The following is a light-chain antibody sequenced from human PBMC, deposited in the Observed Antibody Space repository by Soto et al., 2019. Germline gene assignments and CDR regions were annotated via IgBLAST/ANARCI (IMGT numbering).Light chain of an antibody. CDR2: GAS. J-gene: IGKJ1*01. CDR3: QQYDSSPKT. V-gene: IGKV3-20*01. Sequence: IALTQSPGTLSLSPWEGATLSWRASQSVSSSYLAWYQQKPGQAPRLLIYGASSRATGSPDRVSGSGAGTDVTLTSSRLEPEDFAVYYCQQYDSSPKTFGQGTKVDIK. CDR1: QSVSSSY.